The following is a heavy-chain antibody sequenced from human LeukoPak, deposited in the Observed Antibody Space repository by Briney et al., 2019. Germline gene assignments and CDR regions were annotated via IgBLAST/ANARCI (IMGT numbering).Heavy chain of an antibody. D-gene: IGHD2-15*01. J-gene: IGHJ4*02. V-gene: IGHV3-21*01. CDR3: ARLCCSGGSCYFFDY. CDR1: GVTFSSYS. Sequence: PGGSLRLSCAASGVTFSSYSMNWVRPAPGKGRGWVSSISSSSSYIYYADSVKGRFTISRDNAKNSLYLQMNSLRAEDTAVYYCARLCCSGGSCYFFDYWGQGTLVTVSS. CDR2: ISSSSSYI.